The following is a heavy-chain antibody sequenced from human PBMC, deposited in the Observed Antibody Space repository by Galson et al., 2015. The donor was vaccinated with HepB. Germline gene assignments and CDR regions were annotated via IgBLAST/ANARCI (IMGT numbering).Heavy chain of an antibody. V-gene: IGHV4-34*01. D-gene: IGHD3-22*01. J-gene: IGHJ4*02. CDR1: GGSFSGYY. Sequence: SLTCAVYGGSFSGYYWSWIRPPPGKGLEWMGEINHSESTNYNPSLKSRVTTSVETSKSHFSLKLGSVTAADTSMYYCARGRYYDDSGRFYFDYWGQGTLVTVSS. CDR3: ARGRYYDDSGRFYFDY. CDR2: INHSEST.